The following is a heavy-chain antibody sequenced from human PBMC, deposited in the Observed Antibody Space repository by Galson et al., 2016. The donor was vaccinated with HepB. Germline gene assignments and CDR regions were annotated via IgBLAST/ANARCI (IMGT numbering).Heavy chain of an antibody. Sequence: SLRLSCAASGFTFSSYAMVWARQAPGKGLEWISAISGSDGRTYYADSVKGRFTISRDNSKNTLFLQMNSLRDEDAAVYFCARAAGDYGNDGFPNFDYWGQGTLVTVSS. CDR2: ISGSDGRT. D-gene: IGHD4-17*01. CDR1: GFTFSSYA. CDR3: ARAAGDYGNDGFPNFDY. J-gene: IGHJ4*02. V-gene: IGHV3-23*01.